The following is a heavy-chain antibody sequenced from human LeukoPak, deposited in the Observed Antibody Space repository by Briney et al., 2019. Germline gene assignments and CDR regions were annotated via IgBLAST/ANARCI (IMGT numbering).Heavy chain of an antibody. V-gene: IGHV1-3*01. Sequence: ASVKVSCKASGYTFNTYAINWVRQAPGQGLEWMGWINAGNGNTKYSQKFQGRVTITADKSTSTAYMELSSLRSEDTAVYYCARGGYDILTGYPHFDYWGQGTLVTVSS. D-gene: IGHD3-9*01. CDR1: GYTFNTYA. CDR2: INAGNGNT. CDR3: ARGGYDILTGYPHFDY. J-gene: IGHJ4*02.